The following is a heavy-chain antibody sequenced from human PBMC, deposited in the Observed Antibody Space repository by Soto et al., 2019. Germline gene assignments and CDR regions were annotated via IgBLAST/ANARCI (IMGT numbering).Heavy chain of an antibody. Sequence: QVQLVESGGGVVQPGRSLRLSCAGSGFTFSSYAMHCVRQAPGKGLEWVAVISYDGSNKYYADSVKGRFTISRDNSKNTLYLQMNSLRAEDTAVYYCARESPGELLGVFDYWGQGTLVTVSS. V-gene: IGHV3-30-3*01. CDR2: ISYDGSNK. D-gene: IGHD3-10*01. CDR3: ARESPGELLGVFDY. J-gene: IGHJ4*02. CDR1: GFTFSSYA.